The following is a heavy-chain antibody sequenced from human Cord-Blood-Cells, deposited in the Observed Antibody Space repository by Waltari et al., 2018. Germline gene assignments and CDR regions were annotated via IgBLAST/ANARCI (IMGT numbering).Heavy chain of an antibody. CDR2: ISYDGSNK. J-gene: IGHJ4*02. Sequence: QVQLVESGGGVVQPGRSLRLSCAASGFTFSSYGMHWVRQAPGKGLEWVAVISYDGSNKYYADSVKGRFTISRDNSKNTLYLQMNSLRAEDTAVYYCASAEWELLPFDYWGQGTLVTVSS. CDR1: GFTFSSYG. D-gene: IGHD1-26*01. V-gene: IGHV3-30*03. CDR3: ASAEWELLPFDY.